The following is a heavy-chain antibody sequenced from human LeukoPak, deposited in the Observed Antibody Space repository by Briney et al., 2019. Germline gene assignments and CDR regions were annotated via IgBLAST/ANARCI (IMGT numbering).Heavy chain of an antibody. J-gene: IGHJ6*02. D-gene: IGHD7-27*01. Sequence: ETLSLTCTVSGGSFSSSSYYWGWIRQPPGKGLEWVSAISGSGGSTYYADSVKGRFTISRDNSKNTLYLQMNSLRAEDTAVYYCAKDHTTELGMGLGYYYYGMDVWGQGTTVTVSS. CDR2: ISGSGGST. CDR3: AKDHTTELGMGLGYYYYGMDV. CDR1: GGSFSSSSYY. V-gene: IGHV3-23*01.